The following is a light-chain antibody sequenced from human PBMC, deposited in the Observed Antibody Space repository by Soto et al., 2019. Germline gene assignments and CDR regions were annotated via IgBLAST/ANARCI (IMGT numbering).Light chain of an antibody. V-gene: IGKV1-39*01. CDR1: QSMSSY. Sequence: DIQMTQSPSSLSASVGDRVTITCRASQSMSSYLNWYQQKPGKAPKLLIYAASSLQSGVPSRFSGSASGTDFTLTISSLQPEDFATYSCQQSYSTPFTFGQGTKLEIK. CDR3: QQSYSTPFT. J-gene: IGKJ2*01. CDR2: AAS.